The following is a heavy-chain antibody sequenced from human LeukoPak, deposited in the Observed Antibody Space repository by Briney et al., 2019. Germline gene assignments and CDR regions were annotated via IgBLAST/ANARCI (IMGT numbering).Heavy chain of an antibody. D-gene: IGHD3-10*01. Sequence: PGGSLRLSCAASGFRFSDYYMSWIRQAPGKGQECVSHISSSGSTIYYADSMKGRFTISRDNAKNSLYLQMNSLRAEDTAVYYCARALWLGEGFFDYWGQGTLVTVSS. CDR1: GFRFSDYY. CDR3: ARALWLGEGFFDY. CDR2: ISSSGSTI. V-gene: IGHV3-11*04. J-gene: IGHJ4*02.